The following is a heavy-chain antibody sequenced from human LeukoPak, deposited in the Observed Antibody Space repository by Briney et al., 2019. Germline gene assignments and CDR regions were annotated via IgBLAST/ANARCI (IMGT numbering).Heavy chain of an antibody. Sequence: GGSLRLSCAASGFSFSGHAMSWVRQAPGKGLDWVSGVSDSGVNTYYADSVKGRFTISRDNSKDTLYLQMNSLRAEDTAVYYCAKRNRRDSSGYPAPFDYWGQGTLVTVSS. CDR1: GFSFSGHA. V-gene: IGHV3-23*01. CDR2: VSDSGVNT. CDR3: AKRNRRDSSGYPAPFDY. J-gene: IGHJ4*02. D-gene: IGHD3-22*01.